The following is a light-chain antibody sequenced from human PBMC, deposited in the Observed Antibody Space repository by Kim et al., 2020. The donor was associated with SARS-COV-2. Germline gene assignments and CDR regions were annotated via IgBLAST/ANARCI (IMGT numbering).Light chain of an antibody. J-gene: IGKJ2*01. Sequence: FSPGESATLSCRASHRVSNNYLTWYQQKPGQAPRLFIYAASSRVSGIPDRFSGSGSGTDFTLTISRLEPEDFAVYYCQQYGSTPYTFGQGTKLEI. CDR2: AAS. CDR1: HRVSNNY. CDR3: QQYGSTPYT. V-gene: IGKV3-20*01.